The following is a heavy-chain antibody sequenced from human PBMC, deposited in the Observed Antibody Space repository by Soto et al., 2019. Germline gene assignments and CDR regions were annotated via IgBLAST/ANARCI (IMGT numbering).Heavy chain of an antibody. V-gene: IGHV3-30*18. CDR3: AKDQVLRGTVYYGMDV. CDR2: ISYDGSNK. CDR1: GFTFSSYG. D-gene: IGHD3-3*01. J-gene: IGHJ6*02. Sequence: GGSLRLSCAASGFTFSSYGMHWVRQAPGKGLEWVAVISYDGSNKYYADSVKGRFTISRDNSKNTLYLQMNSLRAEDTAVYYCAKDQVLRGTVYYGMDVRGQGTTVTVSS.